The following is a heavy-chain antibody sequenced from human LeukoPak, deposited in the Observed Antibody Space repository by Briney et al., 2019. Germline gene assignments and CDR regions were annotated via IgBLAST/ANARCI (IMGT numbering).Heavy chain of an antibody. D-gene: IGHD6-25*01. CDR2: INHSGST. CDR1: GFTFSSYA. V-gene: IGHV4-34*08. J-gene: IGHJ4*02. CDR3: AMQTANSSEDY. Sequence: GSLRLSCAASGFTFSSYAMSWVRQPPGKGLEWIGEINHSGSTNYNPSLKSRVTISVDTSKNQFSLKLSSVTAADTAVYYCAMQTANSSEDYWGQGTLVTVSS.